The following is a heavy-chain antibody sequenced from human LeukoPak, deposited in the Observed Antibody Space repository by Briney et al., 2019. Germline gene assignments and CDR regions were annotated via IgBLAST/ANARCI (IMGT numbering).Heavy chain of an antibody. CDR2: IYYSGST. CDR1: GGSISSGDYY. V-gene: IGHV4-31*03. J-gene: IGHJ4*02. CDR3: AREGAVAGLDY. D-gene: IGHD6-19*01. Sequence: SETLSLTCTVSGGSISSGDYYWSWIRQRPGKGLEWIGYIYYSGSTYYNPSLKSRVTISVDTSKTHFSLKLTSVTAADTAVYYCAREGAVAGLDYWGQGTLVTVSS.